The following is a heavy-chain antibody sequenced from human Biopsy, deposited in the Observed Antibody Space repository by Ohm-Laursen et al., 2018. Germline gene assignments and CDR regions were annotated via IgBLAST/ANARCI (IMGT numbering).Heavy chain of an antibody. J-gene: IGHJ6*02. Sequence: TLSLTWTVSGDSVTKYYWSWVRQPPGKGLEWIGHIYYSVMTNYNPSLQSRVSISVDTSRNQVSLTLSSVTAADTAVYYCARDSGILNYGNFKYYHYYGMDVWGQGIKVTVSS. V-gene: IGHV4-59*02. CDR3: ARDSGILNYGNFKYYHYYGMDV. D-gene: IGHD4-11*01. CDR1: GDSVTKYY. CDR2: IYYSVMT.